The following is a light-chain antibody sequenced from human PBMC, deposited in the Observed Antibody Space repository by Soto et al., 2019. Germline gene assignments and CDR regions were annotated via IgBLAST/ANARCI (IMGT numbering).Light chain of an antibody. CDR2: GAS. CDR1: QNVSSN. V-gene: IGKV3D-15*01. J-gene: IGKJ1*01. CDR3: QLSPGWT. Sequence: EIVMTQSPATLSVSPGERVTLSCRASQNVSSNLAWYQQKPGQVPRLLIYGASTRATGIPARFSGSGSGTEFTLTISSLQSEDFAVYYCQLSPGWTFGQGTKVEIK.